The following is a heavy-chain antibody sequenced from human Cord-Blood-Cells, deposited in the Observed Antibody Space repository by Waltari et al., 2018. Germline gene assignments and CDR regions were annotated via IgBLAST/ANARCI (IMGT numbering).Heavy chain of an antibody. D-gene: IGHD2-15*01. V-gene: IGHV4-39*07. J-gene: IGHJ4*02. CDR1: GGSISSSSYY. CDR2: IYYSGGT. CDR3: ARLGKDCSGGSCYDY. Sequence: QLQLQESGPGLVKPSETLSLTCTVSGGSISSSSYYWGWIRQPPGKGLEWIGSIYYSGGTYYNPALKSRVTISVDTSKNQFSLKLSSVTAADMAVYYCARLGKDCSGGSCYDYWGQGTLVTVSS.